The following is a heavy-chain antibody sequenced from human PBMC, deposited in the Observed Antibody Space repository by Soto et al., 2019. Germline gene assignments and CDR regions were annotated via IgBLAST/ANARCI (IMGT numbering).Heavy chain of an antibody. D-gene: IGHD3-10*01. CDR3: ARIYGSEHGAFDI. CDR2: IIPIFGTA. Sequence: GASVKVSCKASGGTFSSYAISWARQAPGQGLEWMGGIIPIFGTANYAQKFQGRVTITADESASTAYMELSSLRSEDTAVYYCARIYGSEHGAFDIWGQGTMVTVSS. J-gene: IGHJ3*02. CDR1: GGTFSSYA. V-gene: IGHV1-69*13.